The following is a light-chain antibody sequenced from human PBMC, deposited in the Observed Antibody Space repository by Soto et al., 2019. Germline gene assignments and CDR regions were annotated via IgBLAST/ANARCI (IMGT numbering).Light chain of an antibody. Sequence: QSALTQPPSASGSPGQSVAISCTGTSSDVGGYNYVSWYQQHPGKAPKLMIDEVNKRPSGVPDRFSGSKSGNTASLTVSGLQAEDEADYYCSSYAGSSNVFGTWTKLTVL. CDR2: EVN. CDR1: SSDVGGYNY. CDR3: SSYAGSSNV. J-gene: IGLJ1*01. V-gene: IGLV2-8*01.